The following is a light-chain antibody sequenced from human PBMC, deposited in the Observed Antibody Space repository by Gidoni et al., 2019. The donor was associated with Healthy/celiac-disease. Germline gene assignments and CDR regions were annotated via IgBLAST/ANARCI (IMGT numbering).Light chain of an antibody. CDR2: GAS. Sequence: EIEMTQSPATLPVSPGERATLSCRASPSVSSNLAWYQQKPGQAPRLLIYGASTRATGVPARFSGSGSGTEFTLTISSLQSEDFAVYYCQQYNNWPPGTFGQGTKVEIK. J-gene: IGKJ1*01. CDR1: PSVSSN. V-gene: IGKV3-15*01. CDR3: QQYNNWPPGT.